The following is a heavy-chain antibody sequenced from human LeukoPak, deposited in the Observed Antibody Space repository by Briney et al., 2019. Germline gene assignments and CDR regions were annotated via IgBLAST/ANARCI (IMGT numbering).Heavy chain of an antibody. V-gene: IGHV3-74*01. CDR1: GFTFSSYW. Sequence: GGSLRLSCAASGFTFSSYWMPWARQAPGKGLVWVSRINSDGSSTSYADSVKGRFTISRDNAKNTLYLQMNSLRAEDTAVYYCARGYDFWSGYSYYYYYYGMDVWGQGTTVTVSS. CDR3: ARGYDFWSGYSYYYYYYGMDV. J-gene: IGHJ6*02. D-gene: IGHD3-3*01. CDR2: INSDGSST.